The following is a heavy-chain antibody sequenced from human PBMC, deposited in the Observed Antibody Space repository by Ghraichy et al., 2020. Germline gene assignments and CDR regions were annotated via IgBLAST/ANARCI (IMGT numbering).Heavy chain of an antibody. J-gene: IGHJ4*02. CDR2: IYYSGST. CDR1: GGSISSSSYY. D-gene: IGHD3-22*01. CDR3: TRYYYDTSGYFYFDQ. Sequence: SETLSLTCTVSGGSISSSSYYWGWIRQPPGKGLEWIGSIYYSGSTYYNPSLKSRVTISVDTSKNQFSLKLNSVTAADTAVYYCTRYYYDTSGYFYFDQWGQGTLVTVSS. V-gene: IGHV4-39*01.